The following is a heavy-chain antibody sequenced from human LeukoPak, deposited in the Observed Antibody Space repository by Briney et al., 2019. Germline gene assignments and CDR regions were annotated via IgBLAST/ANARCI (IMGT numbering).Heavy chain of an antibody. CDR3: APRMAARPGYSD. V-gene: IGHV1-24*01. J-gene: IGHJ4*02. Sequence: ASVKVSCKVSGYTLTELSMRWVRQAPGKGLEWMGGFDPEDGETIYAQKFQGRVTMTEDTSTDTAYMELSSLRSEDTAVYYCAPRMAARPGYSDWGQGTLVTVSS. CDR2: FDPEDGET. D-gene: IGHD6-6*01. CDR1: GYTLTELS.